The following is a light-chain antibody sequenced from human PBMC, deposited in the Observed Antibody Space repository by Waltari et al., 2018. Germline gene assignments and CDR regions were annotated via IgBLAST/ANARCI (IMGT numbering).Light chain of an antibody. V-gene: IGLV2-11*01. J-gene: IGLJ3*02. Sequence: QSALTQPRSVSGSPGQSFTISCTGTSTAVVAYNYVPWHQQHPGKAPKLMIYDVSKRPSGVPDRFSASKSGNTASLTISGLQAEDEADYYCCSYTGTYTHWVFGGGTKLTVL. CDR1: STAVVAYNY. CDR2: DVS. CDR3: CSYTGTYTHWV.